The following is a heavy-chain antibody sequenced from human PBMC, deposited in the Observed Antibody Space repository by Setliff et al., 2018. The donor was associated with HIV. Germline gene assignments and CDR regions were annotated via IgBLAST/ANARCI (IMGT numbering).Heavy chain of an antibody. CDR1: GFTLSNYA. V-gene: IGHV3-23*01. Sequence: GGSLRLSCAVSGFTLSNYALSWVRLSPEKGLEWVSTISGGSTFYADSVKGRFTISRQNYKNTLYLQMNSLKAEDTAVYYCAKDLEYCTGPMCYSFNAFDIWGQGTMVTVSS. CDR2: ISGGST. CDR3: AKDLEYCTGPMCYSFNAFDI. D-gene: IGHD2-8*02. J-gene: IGHJ3*02.